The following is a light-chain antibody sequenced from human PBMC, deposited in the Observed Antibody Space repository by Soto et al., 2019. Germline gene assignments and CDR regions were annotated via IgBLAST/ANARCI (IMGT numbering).Light chain of an antibody. J-gene: IGKJ1*01. CDR1: QGIRND. V-gene: IGKV1-17*01. Sequence: DIQMTQSPSSLSASVGDRVTITCRASQGIRNDLGWYQQKPGKAPKRLIYAASSLQSGVPSRFSGSGSGTDFTLTISRLEPEDFAVYYCQQYANSHGTFGQGTKVDIK. CDR3: QQYANSHGT. CDR2: AAS.